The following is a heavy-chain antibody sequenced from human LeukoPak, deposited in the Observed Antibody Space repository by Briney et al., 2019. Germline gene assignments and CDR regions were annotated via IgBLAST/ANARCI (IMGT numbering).Heavy chain of an antibody. Sequence: PGGSLRLSCAASGFTFSSYGMHWVCQAPGKGLEWVAVISYDGSNKYYADSVKGRFTISRDNSKNTLYLQMNSLRAEDTAVYYCAKFQVYGSGSYPVDYWGQGTLVTVSS. CDR1: GFTFSSYG. D-gene: IGHD3-10*01. CDR2: ISYDGSNK. J-gene: IGHJ4*02. CDR3: AKFQVYGSGSYPVDY. V-gene: IGHV3-30*18.